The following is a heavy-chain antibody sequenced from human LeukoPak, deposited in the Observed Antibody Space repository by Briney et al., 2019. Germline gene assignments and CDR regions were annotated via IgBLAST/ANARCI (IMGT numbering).Heavy chain of an antibody. CDR3: ARGWVGYYDGSAASWGYFDY. J-gene: IGHJ4*02. CDR2: IYYSGST. CDR1: GGSISGYY. V-gene: IGHV4-31*03. Sequence: SETLSLTCTVSGGSISGYYWSWIRQHPGKGLEWIGYIYYSGSTYYNPSLKSRVTISVDTSKNQFSLKLSSVTAADTAVYYCARGWVGYYDGSAASWGYFDYWGQGTLVTVSS. D-gene: IGHD3-22*01.